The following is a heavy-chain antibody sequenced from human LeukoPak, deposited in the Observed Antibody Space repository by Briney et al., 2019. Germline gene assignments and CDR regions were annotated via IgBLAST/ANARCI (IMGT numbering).Heavy chain of an antibody. CDR1: GGSISSDSYY. J-gene: IGHJ4*02. V-gene: IGHV4-61*01. Sequence: SETLSLTCTVSGGSISSDSYYWAWIRQPPGKGLEWIGYIYYSGSTNYNPFLKSRVTISVDTSKNQFSLKLSSVTAADTAVYYCARAFTKWELPDYWGQGTLVTVSS. CDR2: IYYSGST. D-gene: IGHD1-26*01. CDR3: ARAFTKWELPDY.